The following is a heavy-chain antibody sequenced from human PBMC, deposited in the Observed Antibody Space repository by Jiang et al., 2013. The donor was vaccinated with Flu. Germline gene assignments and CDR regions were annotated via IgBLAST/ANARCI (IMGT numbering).Heavy chain of an antibody. CDR1: GGSFSSYY. J-gene: IGHJ4*02. V-gene: IGHV4-59*01. CDR3: AREQSHDYGDYASFDY. D-gene: IGHD4-17*01. CDR2: ISSSGRT. Sequence: GSGLVKPSETLSLMCNVSGGSFSSYYWSWIRQPPGKRLEWIGYISSSGRTNYNPSLRSRVTISVDASNNQFSLNLSSVTAADTAIYYCAREQSHDYGDYASFDYWGRGTLVTVSS.